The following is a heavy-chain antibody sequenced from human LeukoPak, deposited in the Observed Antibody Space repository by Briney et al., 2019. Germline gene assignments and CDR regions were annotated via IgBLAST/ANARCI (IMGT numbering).Heavy chain of an antibody. CDR3: AGASGYSYGSPLYYYYYGMDV. D-gene: IGHD5-18*01. J-gene: IGHJ6*02. CDR2: IYYSGST. V-gene: IGHV4-61*01. Sequence: SETLSLTCTVSGGSVSSGSYYWSWIRQPPGKGLEWIGYIYYSGSTNYNPSLKSRVTISVDTSKNQFSLKLSSVTAADTAVYYCAGASGYSYGSPLYYYYYGMDVWGQETTVTVS. CDR1: GGSVSSGSYY.